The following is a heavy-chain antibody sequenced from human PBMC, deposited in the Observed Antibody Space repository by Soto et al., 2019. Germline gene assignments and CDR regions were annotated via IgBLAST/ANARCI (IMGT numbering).Heavy chain of an antibody. J-gene: IGHJ3*02. D-gene: IGHD2-2*01. CDR2: MWANGFNK. CDR3: AKDPSHTIDI. CDR1: GLTFSHHG. Sequence: PGGSLRLSCEASGLTFSHHGFHWVRQAPGKGLEWVAAMWANGFNKDYSDSVKGRFTVSRDNSKNTVYLQMDGLRAEDTAVYYCAKDPSHTIDIWGQGTMVTVSS. V-gene: IGHV3-33*06.